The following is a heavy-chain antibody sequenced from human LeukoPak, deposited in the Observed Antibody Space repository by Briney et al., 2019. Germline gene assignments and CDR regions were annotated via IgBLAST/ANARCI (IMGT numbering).Heavy chain of an antibody. CDR3: ARDIAAAGRLGFDY. D-gene: IGHD6-13*01. CDR2: INPNSGDT. Sequence: ASVKVSCKASGYTFTGYYMHWVRQAPAQGLEWMGWINPNSGDTNYAQKFQGRVTMTRDASISTAYMELSRLRSDDTAVYYCARDIAAAGRLGFDYWGQGTLVTVSS. CDR1: GYTFTGYY. V-gene: IGHV1-2*02. J-gene: IGHJ4*02.